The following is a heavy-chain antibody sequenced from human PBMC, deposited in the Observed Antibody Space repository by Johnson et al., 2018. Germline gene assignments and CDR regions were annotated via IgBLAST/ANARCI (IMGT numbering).Heavy chain of an antibody. D-gene: IGHD3-10*01. V-gene: IGHV3-30-3*01. CDR2: ISDDGTKK. CDR1: GFSFSSFT. Sequence: QVQLVQSGGDVVQPGTAXRLSCGASGFSFSSFTMHWVRQAPGKGLEWVAVISDDGTKKYSADSVKGRFTISRDNSKNTLYLQMNSLRSDDTGVYYCARATGGPYYYYYMDVWGKGTTVTVSS. CDR3: ARATGGPYYYYYMDV. J-gene: IGHJ6*03.